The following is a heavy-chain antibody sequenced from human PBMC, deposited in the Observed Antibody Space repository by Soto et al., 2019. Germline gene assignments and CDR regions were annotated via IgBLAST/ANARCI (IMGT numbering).Heavy chain of an antibody. V-gene: IGHV4-34*01. CDR3: GRTRTLDV. CDR1: GESLSGYY. J-gene: IGHJ6*02. Sequence: QVQLQQWGAGLLKPSETLSLTCAVSGESLSGYYGNWIRQSPGKGLEWMGEINYSGNTNYNPSLKSGVTISIDTSTNQFSLIMSSVPAADTAVYYCGRTRTLDVWGQGNTVIVSS. CDR2: INYSGNT. D-gene: IGHD4-17*01.